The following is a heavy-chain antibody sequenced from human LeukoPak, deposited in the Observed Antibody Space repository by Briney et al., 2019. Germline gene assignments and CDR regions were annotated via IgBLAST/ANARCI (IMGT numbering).Heavy chain of an antibody. CDR1: GFTFSSYS. Sequence: GGSLRLSCAASGFTFSSYSMNWVRQAPGKGLEWVSSISSSSSYIYYADSVKGRFTISRDNAKNSLYLQMNSLRAEDTAVYYCAREASYYYDSSPCPFDYWGQGTLVTVSS. V-gene: IGHV3-21*01. CDR3: AREASYYYDSSPCPFDY. CDR2: ISSSSSYI. J-gene: IGHJ4*02. D-gene: IGHD3-22*01.